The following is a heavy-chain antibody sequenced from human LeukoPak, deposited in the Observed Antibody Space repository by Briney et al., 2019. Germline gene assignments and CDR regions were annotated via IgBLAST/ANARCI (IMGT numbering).Heavy chain of an antibody. Sequence: ASVKVSCKAFGYTFTGYYMHWVRQAPGQGLEWMGWINPNSGGTNYAQKFQGRVTMTRDTSISTAYMELSRLRSDDTAVYYCARGSSIFGVVICDYWGQGTLVTVSS. CDR2: INPNSGGT. D-gene: IGHD3-3*01. CDR1: GYTFTGYY. J-gene: IGHJ4*02. CDR3: ARGSSIFGVVICDY. V-gene: IGHV1-2*02.